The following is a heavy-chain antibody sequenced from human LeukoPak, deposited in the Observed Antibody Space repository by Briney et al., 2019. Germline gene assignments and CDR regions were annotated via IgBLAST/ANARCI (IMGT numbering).Heavy chain of an antibody. CDR3: ARKPSYCSGGSCYDY. J-gene: IGHJ4*02. CDR1: GYSFTSYW. V-gene: IGHV5-51*01. CDR2: IYPGDSDT. Sequence: GESLKISCKGSGYSFTSYWIGWVRQMPGKGLEWMGIIYPGDSDTRYSPSFQGQVTVSADKSISTAYLQWSSLKASDTAMYYCARKPSYCSGGSCYDYWGQGTLVTVSS. D-gene: IGHD2-15*01.